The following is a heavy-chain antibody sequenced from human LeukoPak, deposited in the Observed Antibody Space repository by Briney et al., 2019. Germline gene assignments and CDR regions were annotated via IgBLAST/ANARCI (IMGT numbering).Heavy chain of an antibody. D-gene: IGHD3-10*01. Sequence: SGGSLRLSCAASGFTFSSYSMNWVRQAPGKGLEWVSAISGSGDSTYYADSVKGRFTISRDNSKNTLYLQMNSLRAEDTAVYYCAKVAVRGVIINYFDYWGQGTLVTVSS. CDR3: AKVAVRGVIINYFDY. J-gene: IGHJ4*02. CDR1: GFTFSSYS. CDR2: ISGSGDST. V-gene: IGHV3-23*01.